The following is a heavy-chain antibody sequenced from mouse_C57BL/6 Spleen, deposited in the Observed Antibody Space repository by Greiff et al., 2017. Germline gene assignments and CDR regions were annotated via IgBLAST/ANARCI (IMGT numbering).Heavy chain of an antibody. Sequence: QVQLQQSGAELVKPGASVKLSCKASGYTFTEYTIHWVKQRPGQGLEWIGWFYPGSGSIKYNEKFKDKATLTADKSSSTVYMELSRLTSEDSAVYFCARHEEGSYYGNYVEYFDYWGQGTTLTVSS. J-gene: IGHJ2*01. CDR1: GYTFTEYT. D-gene: IGHD2-1*01. V-gene: IGHV1-62-2*01. CDR2: FYPGSGSI. CDR3: ARHEEGSYYGNYVEYFDY.